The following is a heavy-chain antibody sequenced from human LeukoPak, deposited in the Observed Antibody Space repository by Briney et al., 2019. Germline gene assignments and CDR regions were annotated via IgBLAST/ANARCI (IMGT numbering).Heavy chain of an antibody. CDR2: IYTSGST. D-gene: IGHD2-21*01. V-gene: IGHV4-4*07. CDR1: GGSISSCY. CDR3: AIGRGDGGDYLRSFDI. J-gene: IGHJ3*02. Sequence: SETLSLTCTVSGGSISSCYWSWIRQPAAKGLEWVGRIYTSGSTNYNPSLTSRVTMSADTDKNQISQKLSSVTAADTAVYYCAIGRGDGGDYLRSFDIWGQGTMVTVSS.